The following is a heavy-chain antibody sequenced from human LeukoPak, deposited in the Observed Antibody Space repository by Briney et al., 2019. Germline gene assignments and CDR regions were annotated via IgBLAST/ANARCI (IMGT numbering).Heavy chain of an antibody. CDR3: ASSDY. Sequence: GGSLRLSCAASGFTFSSYAMHWVRQAPGKGLEWVAVISYDGSNKHYADSVKGRFTISRDNSKNTLYLQMNSLRAEDTAVYYCASSDYWGQGTLVTVSS. CDR2: ISYDGSNK. J-gene: IGHJ4*02. V-gene: IGHV3-30-3*01. CDR1: GFTFSSYA.